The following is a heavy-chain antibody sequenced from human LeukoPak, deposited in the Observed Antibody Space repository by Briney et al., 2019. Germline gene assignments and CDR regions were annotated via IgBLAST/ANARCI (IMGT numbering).Heavy chain of an antibody. V-gene: IGHV3-30*02. D-gene: IGHD2-15*01. CDR1: GLIFSSYA. Sequence: GGSLTLSCAASGLIFSSYAMHWVRQAPGKGLEWVAFIRYDGNNRYYADSVKGRFTISRDNSKNTLYLQMNSLRVEDTALYYCAKDQVVPNYYYMDVWGKGTTVTVSS. CDR3: AKDQVVPNYYYMDV. CDR2: IRYDGNNR. J-gene: IGHJ6*03.